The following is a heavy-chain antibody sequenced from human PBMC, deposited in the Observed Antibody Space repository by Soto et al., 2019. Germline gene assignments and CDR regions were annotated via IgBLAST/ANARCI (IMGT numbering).Heavy chain of an antibody. CDR2: ISWNSGSI. Sequence: SLRLSCAASGFTFDDYAMHWVRQAPGKGLEWVSGISWNSGSIGYADSVKGRFTISRDNAKNSLYLQMNSLRAEDTALYYCAKAPGILTGPDYWGQGTLVTVSS. CDR1: GFTFDDYA. CDR3: AKAPGILTGPDY. V-gene: IGHV3-9*01. J-gene: IGHJ4*02. D-gene: IGHD3-9*01.